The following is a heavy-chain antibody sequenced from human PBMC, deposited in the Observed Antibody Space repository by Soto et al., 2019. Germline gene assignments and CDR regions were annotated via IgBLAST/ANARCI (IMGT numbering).Heavy chain of an antibody. V-gene: IGHV3-23*01. CDR2: ISGSGGST. Sequence: EVQLLESGGGLVQPGGSLRLSCAASGFTFSSYAMSWVRQAPGKGLEWVSAISGSGGSTYYADSVKGRFTISRDNSXNXXYLQMNSLRAEDTAVYYCAKSLFDGGMGYYYGMDVWGQGTTVTVSS. J-gene: IGHJ6*02. D-gene: IGHD2-15*01. CDR1: GFTFSSYA. CDR3: AKSLFDGGMGYYYGMDV.